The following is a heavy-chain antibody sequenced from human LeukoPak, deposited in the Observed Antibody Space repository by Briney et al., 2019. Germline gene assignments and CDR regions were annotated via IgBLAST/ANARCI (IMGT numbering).Heavy chain of an antibody. J-gene: IGHJ3*02. Sequence: GSLRLSCAASGFTVSSNYMSWVRQAPGKGLEWVSVIYSGLSTDYADSVKGRFTISRHNSKNTLYLQMNSLRAEDTAVYYCARLEMATIGGAFDIWGQGTMVTVSS. CDR2: IYSGLST. D-gene: IGHD5-24*01. CDR1: GFTVSSNY. CDR3: ARLEMATIGGAFDI. V-gene: IGHV3-53*04.